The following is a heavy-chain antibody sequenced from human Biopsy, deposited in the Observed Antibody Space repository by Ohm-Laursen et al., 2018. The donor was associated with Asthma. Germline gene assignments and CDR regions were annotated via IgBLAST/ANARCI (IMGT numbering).Heavy chain of an antibody. V-gene: IGHV4-61*01. CDR1: GGSVSTGSYY. CDR2: IYYTGSD. J-gene: IGHJ6*02. D-gene: IGHD3-10*01. Sequence: SDTLSLTCTVSGGSVSTGSYYWSWIRQPPGKGLEWLGYIYYTGSDNYNPSLKSRVTISVDTSKNQFSLRLNSVTAADTAVYYCARGSNYHGPGRAPIGMDVWGQGTTVTVSS. CDR3: ARGSNYHGPGRAPIGMDV.